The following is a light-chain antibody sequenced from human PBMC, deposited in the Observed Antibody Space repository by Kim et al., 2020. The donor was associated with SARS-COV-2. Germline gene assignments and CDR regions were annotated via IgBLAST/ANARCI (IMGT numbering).Light chain of an antibody. Sequence: QSALTQPASVSGSPGQSITISCATTDSDFVSWYQQHPGKAPKLILYQVTKRPSGVSDRFSGSKSGYTASLTISGLQAEDEADYFCCLCAGTTIFYV. CDR3: CLCAGTTIFYV. CDR1: DSDF. J-gene: IGLJ1*01. CDR2: QVT. V-gene: IGLV2-23*02.